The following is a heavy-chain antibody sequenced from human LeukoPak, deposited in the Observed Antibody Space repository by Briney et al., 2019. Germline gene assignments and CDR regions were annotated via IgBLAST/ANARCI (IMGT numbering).Heavy chain of an antibody. D-gene: IGHD3-9*01. CDR1: GFTFSSYW. V-gene: IGHV3-7*01. CDR3: ARDTPYYDILTGYYYYYYGMDV. CDR2: IKQDGSEK. J-gene: IGHJ6*04. Sequence: GGSLRLSCAASGFTFSSYWMSWVRQAPGKGLEWVANIKQDGSEKYYVDSVKGRFTISRDNAKNSLYLQMNSLRAEDTAVYYCARDTPYYDILTGYYYYYYGMDVWGKGTTVTVSS.